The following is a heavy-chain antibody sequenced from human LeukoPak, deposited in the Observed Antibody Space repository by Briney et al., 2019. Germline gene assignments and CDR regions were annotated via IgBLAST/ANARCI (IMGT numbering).Heavy chain of an antibody. V-gene: IGHV4-4*02. CDR3: ARDTDTGNYYGSGSYYSPPGY. CDR1: GFTFSSYW. J-gene: IGHJ4*02. D-gene: IGHD3-10*01. CDR2: IYSSGNT. Sequence: GSLRLSCAASGFTFSSYWMHWVRQPPGKGLEWIGNIYSSGNTYYNASLKSRVTIYIDTSKNQFSLNLSSVTAADTAVYYCARDTDTGNYYGSGSYYSPPGYWGQGTLVTVSS.